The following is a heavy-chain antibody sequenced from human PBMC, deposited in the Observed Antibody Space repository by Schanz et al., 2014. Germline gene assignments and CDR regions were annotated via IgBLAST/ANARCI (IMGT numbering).Heavy chain of an antibody. J-gene: IGHJ4*02. CDR1: GYSFSAYY. CDR2: FT. D-gene: IGHD1-1*01. CDR3: VRELSGGTFDN. Sequence: QVQLVQSGAELKNPGASVKVSCKASGYSFSAYYIHWMRQAPGQGLGWLGRFTHISPKCQGRVTIRREASRKREERERKRRRAEENAVYYCVRELSGGTFDNWGQGAMVTVSS. V-gene: IGHV1-2*06.